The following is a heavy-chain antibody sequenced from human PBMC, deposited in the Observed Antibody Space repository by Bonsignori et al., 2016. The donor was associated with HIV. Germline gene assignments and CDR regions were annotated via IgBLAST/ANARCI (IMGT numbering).Heavy chain of an antibody. CDR3: ARGRGQLVGGFDY. D-gene: IGHD6-6*01. CDR2: IYYSGST. V-gene: IGHV4-59*01. Sequence: WIRQPPGKGLEWIGYIYYSGSTNYNPSLKSRVTISVDTSKNQFSLKLSSVTAADTAVYYCARGRGQLVGGFDYWGQGTLVTVSS. J-gene: IGHJ4*02.